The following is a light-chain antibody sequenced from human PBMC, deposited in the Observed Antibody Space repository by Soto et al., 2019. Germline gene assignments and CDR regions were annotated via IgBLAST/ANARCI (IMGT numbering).Light chain of an antibody. CDR2: AAS. CDR1: RDVGSD. V-gene: IGKV1-6*01. CDR3: LQDYGDSWT. Sequence: QMTQSPSSLSASVGEKIIITCRASRDVGSDVSWYQQKPGQAPKLLIYAASNLYTGVPSRFSGSRSGTEFTLTSSRLQPEDCASYYCLQDYGDSWTFGQGTKVEIE. J-gene: IGKJ1*01.